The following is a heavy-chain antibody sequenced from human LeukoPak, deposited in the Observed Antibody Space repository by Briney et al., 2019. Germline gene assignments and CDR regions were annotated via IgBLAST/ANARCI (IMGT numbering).Heavy chain of an antibody. D-gene: IGHD5-18*01. CDR1: GYSFTSYW. CDR3: ARTPKGGYPSDV. CDR2: IDPSDSYT. V-gene: IGHV5-10-1*01. Sequence: GESLKISCKGSGYSFTSYWISWVRQMPGKGLEWMGRIDPSDSYTNYSPSFQGHVTISADKSVSTAYLQWSSLKASDTAMYYCARTPKGGYPSDVWGKGTTVTVSS. J-gene: IGHJ6*04.